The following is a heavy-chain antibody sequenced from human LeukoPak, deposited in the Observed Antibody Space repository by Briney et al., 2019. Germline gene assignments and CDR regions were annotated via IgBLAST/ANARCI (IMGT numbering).Heavy chain of an antibody. CDR3: AKARDSNIWYPFDY. D-gene: IGHD6-13*01. J-gene: IGHJ4*02. CDR2: IYSTGST. Sequence: SETLSLTCTVSGGSISSYYWSWIRQPAGKGLEWIGRIYSTGSTHYNPSLKSRVTISLDTSKSQFSLKLTSVTAADTAVYYCAKARDSNIWYPFDYWGQGTLVTVSS. CDR1: GGSISSYY. V-gene: IGHV4-4*07.